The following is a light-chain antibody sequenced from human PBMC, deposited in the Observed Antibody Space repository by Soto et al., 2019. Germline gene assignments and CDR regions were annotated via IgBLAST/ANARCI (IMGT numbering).Light chain of an antibody. CDR1: SSDVGSYNL. CDR3: SSYAGSRTYV. J-gene: IGLJ1*01. Sequence: QSALTQPASVSGSPGQSITISCTGTSSDVGSYNLVSWYQQHPGKAPKLMIYEGSKRPSGVSNRFSGSRSGNTASLTISGLLAEDEADYYCSSYAGSRTYVFGTGTKPHRP. V-gene: IGLV2-23*01. CDR2: EGS.